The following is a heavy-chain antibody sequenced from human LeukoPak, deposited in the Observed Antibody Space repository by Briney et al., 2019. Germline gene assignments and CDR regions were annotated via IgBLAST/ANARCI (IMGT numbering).Heavy chain of an antibody. Sequence: GGSLRLSCAASGFTFNIHWMTWVRQAPGKGLEWVAVISYDGSNKYYADSVKGRFTISRDNSKNTLYLQMNSLRAEDTAVYYCARDLRYGDYYYYYGMDVWGQGTTVTVSS. CDR3: ARDLRYGDYYYYYGMDV. CDR2: ISYDGSNK. V-gene: IGHV3-30-3*01. J-gene: IGHJ6*02. D-gene: IGHD4-17*01. CDR1: GFTFNIHW.